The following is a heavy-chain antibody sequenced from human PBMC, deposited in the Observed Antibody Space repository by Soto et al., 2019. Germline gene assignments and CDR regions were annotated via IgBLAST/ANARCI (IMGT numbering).Heavy chain of an antibody. J-gene: IGHJ4*02. CDR3: ARVNRMRSGRGDGSSWYGVHY. Sequence: ASVKVSCKASGYTFTGYYMHWVRQAPGQGLEWMGWINPNSGGTNYAQKFQGRVTMTRDTSIITAYMELSRLRSDDTAVYYCARVNRMRSGRGDGSSWYGVHYWGQGPLVTVSS. D-gene: IGHD6-13*01. V-gene: IGHV1-2*02. CDR1: GYTFTGYY. CDR2: INPNSGGT.